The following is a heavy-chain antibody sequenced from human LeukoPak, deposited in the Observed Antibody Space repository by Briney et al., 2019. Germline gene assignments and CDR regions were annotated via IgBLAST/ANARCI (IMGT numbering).Heavy chain of an antibody. J-gene: IGHJ5*02. D-gene: IGHD3-10*01. CDR1: GYTFTSYG. V-gene: IGHV1-18*01. CDR2: ISAYNGNT. CDR3: AKVELWFGESSFDP. Sequence: DSVKVSCKASGYTFTSYGISWVRQAPGQGLEWMGWISAYNGNTNYAQKLQGRVTMTTDTSTSTAYMELRSLRSDDTAVYYCAKVELWFGESSFDPWGQGTLVTVSS.